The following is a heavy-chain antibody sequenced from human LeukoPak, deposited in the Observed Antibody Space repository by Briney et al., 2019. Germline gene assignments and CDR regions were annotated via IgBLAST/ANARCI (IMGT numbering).Heavy chain of an antibody. D-gene: IGHD3-9*01. CDR3: AGGFDGHNAFDI. Sequence: SETLSLTCTVSGGSISSADYYWNWIRQPPGKGLEWIGYFYYSGSTSYNPSLKSRVTISGDTSKNQFSLKLSSVTAADTAVYFCAGGFDGHNAFDIWGQGTMVTVSS. CDR1: GGSISSADYY. V-gene: IGHV4-30-4*08. CDR2: FYYSGST. J-gene: IGHJ3*02.